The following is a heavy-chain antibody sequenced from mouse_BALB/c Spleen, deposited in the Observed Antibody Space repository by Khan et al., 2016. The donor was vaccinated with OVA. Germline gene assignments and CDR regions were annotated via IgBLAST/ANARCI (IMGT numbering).Heavy chain of an antibody. J-gene: IGHJ1*01. V-gene: IGHV1-55*01. CDR3: PSRSDYGTRNFDV. Sequence: QVQLQQPGAELVKPGTSVKLSCKASGYNFTNYWINWVKLRPGQGLEWIGDIYPGSGSTNYHEKFKSKAALTVDTSSSTAYLQLNSLASEDSALSDWPSRSDYGTRNFDVWGAGTSVTVSS. CDR1: GYNFTNYW. CDR2: IYPGSGST. D-gene: IGHD2-4*01.